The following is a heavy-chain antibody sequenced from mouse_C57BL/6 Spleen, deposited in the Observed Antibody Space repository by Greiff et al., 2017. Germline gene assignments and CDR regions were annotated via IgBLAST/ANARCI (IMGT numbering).Heavy chain of an antibody. D-gene: IGHD1-1*01. V-gene: IGHV1-64*01. J-gene: IGHJ2*01. CDR3: ARPGYYDSEG. Sequence: VQLQQPGAELVKPGASVKLSCKASGYTFTSYWMHWVKQRPGQGLAWIGMIHPNSGSTNYNEKFKSKATLTVDKSSSTAYMQLSSLTSEDSAVYYWARPGYYDSEGWGHGTTLTFSS. CDR2: IHPNSGST. CDR1: GYTFTSYW.